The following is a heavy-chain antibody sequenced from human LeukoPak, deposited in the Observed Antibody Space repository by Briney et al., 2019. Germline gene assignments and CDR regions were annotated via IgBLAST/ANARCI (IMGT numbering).Heavy chain of an antibody. J-gene: IGHJ4*02. CDR3: AREYSTIDC. D-gene: IGHD5/OR15-5a*01. V-gene: IGHV3-74*01. CDR1: GFTFSHYW. Sequence: PGGSLRLSCAVSGFTFSHYWMHWVRQAPGKGLVWVSRINSDGSTTGYADSVKGRLTISRDNAKNTLYLQMNSLRAEDTAVYYCAREYSTIDCWGRGTLVTVSS. CDR2: INSDGSTT.